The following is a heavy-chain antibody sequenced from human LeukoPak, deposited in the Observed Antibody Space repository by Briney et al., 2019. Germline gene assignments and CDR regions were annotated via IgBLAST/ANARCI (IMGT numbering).Heavy chain of an antibody. CDR1: GYTFTSYY. CDR2: INPNSGGT. J-gene: IGHJ4*02. CDR3: ASESIAVSGTAY. Sequence: GASVKVSCKASGYTFTSYYMHSVRQAPGQGLEWMGRINPNSGGTNYAQKFQGRVTMTRDTSISTAYMELSRLRSDDTAVYYCASESIAVSGTAYWGQGTLVTVSS. D-gene: IGHD6-19*01. V-gene: IGHV1-2*06.